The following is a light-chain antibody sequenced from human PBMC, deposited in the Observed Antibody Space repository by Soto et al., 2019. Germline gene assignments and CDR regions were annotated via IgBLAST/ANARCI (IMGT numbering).Light chain of an antibody. CDR1: GSDIGYFNY. CDR3: KSYAGGSTYV. CDR2: EVD. J-gene: IGLJ1*01. V-gene: IGLV2-14*01. Sequence: QSALTQPASVSGSPGQSITISCTGTGSDIGYFNYVSWYQQQPGKAPKLMIYEVDNRPSGVSIRFSGSKSGSTASLTISGLHAEDEAYYYCKSYAGGSTYVFGTGTKLTVL.